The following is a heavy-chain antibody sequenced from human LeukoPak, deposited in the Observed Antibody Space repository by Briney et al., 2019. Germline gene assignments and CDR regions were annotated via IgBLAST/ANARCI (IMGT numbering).Heavy chain of an antibody. J-gene: IGHJ4*02. CDR1: GYTFTKFA. CDR2: INTGNGQT. CDR3: ARYFGSGSYLDY. Sequence: ASVKVSCKTSGYTFTKFAIHWVRQAPGQGLEWMGWINTGNGQTKYSENFEGRVTMTRDTSTSTIYVEVRSLTSEDTGLYYCARYFGSGSYLDYWGQGTLLTVSS. V-gene: IGHV1-3*04. D-gene: IGHD3-10*01.